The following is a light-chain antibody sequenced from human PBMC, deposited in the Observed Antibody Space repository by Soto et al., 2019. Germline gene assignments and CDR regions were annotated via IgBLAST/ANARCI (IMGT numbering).Light chain of an antibody. J-gene: IGLJ1*01. CDR1: SSDVGGYNY. V-gene: IGLV2-14*01. CDR3: SSYTSSSTDV. CDR2: DVS. Sequence: QSVLTQPASVSGSPGQSITISCTGTSSDVGGYNYVSWYQQHPGKAPKLMIYDVSNRPSGVSNRFSGSKSGNTASLTISGLQDEDEAAYYCSSYTSSSTDVFGTGTKLTVL.